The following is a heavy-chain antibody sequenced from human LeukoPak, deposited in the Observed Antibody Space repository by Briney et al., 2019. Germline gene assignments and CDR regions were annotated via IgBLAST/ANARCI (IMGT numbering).Heavy chain of an antibody. CDR1: GFTVSSNN. V-gene: IGHV3-53*01. Sequence: GGSLRPLSAASGFTVSSNNISWVRQSPGKGLEWVSVISTGGASFYADSAKGRLTISRYDSRNTLYLQMNSLRAEDTAVYYCARGSHIGADGILYNWGQGTLLTVSS. CDR2: ISTGGAS. J-gene: IGHJ1*01. D-gene: IGHD6-13*01. CDR3: ARGSHIGADGILYN.